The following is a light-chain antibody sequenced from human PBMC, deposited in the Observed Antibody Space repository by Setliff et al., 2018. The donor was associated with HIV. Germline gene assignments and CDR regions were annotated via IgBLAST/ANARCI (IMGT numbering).Light chain of an antibody. CDR1: SSDIGAVYY. J-gene: IGLJ1*01. CDR2: EVS. CDR3: SFYPTSDTNV. Sequence: QSVLTQPASVSVSPGQSVTISCTATSSDIGAVYYVSWHQQYPGKAPKVIIYEVSNRPSGVSNRFSGSKSGNTASLTISGLQAADAADYYCSFYPTSDTNVFGTGTKV. V-gene: IGLV2-14*01.